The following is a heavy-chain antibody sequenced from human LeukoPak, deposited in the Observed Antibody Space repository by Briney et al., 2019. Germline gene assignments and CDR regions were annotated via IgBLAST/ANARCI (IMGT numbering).Heavy chain of an antibody. J-gene: IGHJ4*02. CDR1: GGSISSSSYY. CDR2: IYYSGST. CDR3: ARHHDGGPKLRLDF. Sequence: SETLSLTCTVSGGSISSSSYYWGWIRQPPGKGLEWIGSIYYSGSTYYNPSLKSRVTTSIDTSMNQLSLTLVSVTAADTAVYFCARHHDGGPKLRLDFWGLGVLVTVSS. D-gene: IGHD2-15*01. V-gene: IGHV4-39*07.